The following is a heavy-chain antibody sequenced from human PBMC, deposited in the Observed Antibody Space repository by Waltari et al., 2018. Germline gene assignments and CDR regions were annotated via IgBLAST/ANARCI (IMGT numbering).Heavy chain of an antibody. D-gene: IGHD3-22*01. CDR1: GFSFSTYG. Sequence: QVQLVESGGGVVQPGRSLRLSCAASGFSFSTYGMHWFRQAPGKGLEWVAHIWSDGNDKYYADSVTGRFTISRDNSKNTLYLQMNSLRAEDTAVYYCAKDYDSSGYYPPQSGYFDYWGQGTLVIVSS. V-gene: IGHV3-33*06. CDR2: IWSDGNDK. CDR3: AKDYDSSGYYPPQSGYFDY. J-gene: IGHJ4*02.